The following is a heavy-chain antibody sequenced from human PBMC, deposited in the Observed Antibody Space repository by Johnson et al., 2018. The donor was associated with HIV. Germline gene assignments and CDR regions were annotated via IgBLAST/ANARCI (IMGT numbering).Heavy chain of an antibody. CDR2: IYSGGST. CDR3: ARDKVGASRLFDI. V-gene: IGHV3-66*01. J-gene: IGHJ3*02. CDR1: GFTVSSNY. D-gene: IGHD1-26*01. Sequence: VQLVESGGGLVQPGGSLRLSCAASGFTVSSNYMSWVRQAPGTGLEWVSVIYSGGSTSYADSVTGKFTISRDNTKNTVYLQMHSLRAEDTAVFYCARDKVGASRLFDIWGQGTMVTVSS.